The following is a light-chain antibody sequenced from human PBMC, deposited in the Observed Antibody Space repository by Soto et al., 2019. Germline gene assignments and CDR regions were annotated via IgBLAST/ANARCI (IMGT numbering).Light chain of an antibody. J-gene: IGKJ2*01. CDR1: QSVSSSY. CDR2: GAS. V-gene: IGKV3-20*01. Sequence: EIVLTQSPGTLSLSPGERATISCRASQSVSSSYLAWYQQKPGQAPRLLIYGASSRATGISDRFSGSGSGTDVTLTISRLEAEDLAVYYCQQYDSSPFTFGQGTKLEIK. CDR3: QQYDSSPFT.